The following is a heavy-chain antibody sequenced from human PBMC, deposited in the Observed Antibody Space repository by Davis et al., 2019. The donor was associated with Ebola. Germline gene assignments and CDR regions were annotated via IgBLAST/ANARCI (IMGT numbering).Heavy chain of an antibody. CDR2: IYYSGST. CDR3: ARDYECTNGVCPLVDY. D-gene: IGHD2-8*01. J-gene: IGHJ4*02. Sequence: ESLKISCAASGFSFSSYWMSWIRQPPGKGLEWIGYIYYSGSTNYNPSLKSRVTISVDTSKNQFSLKLSSVTAADTAVYYCARDYECTNGVCPLVDYWGQGTLVTVSS. CDR1: GFSFSSYW. V-gene: IGHV4-59*01.